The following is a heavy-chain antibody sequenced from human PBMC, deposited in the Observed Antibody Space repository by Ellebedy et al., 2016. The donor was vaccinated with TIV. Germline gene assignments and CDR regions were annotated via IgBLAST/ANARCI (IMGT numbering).Heavy chain of an antibody. V-gene: IGHV3-23*01. D-gene: IGHD3-3*01. CDR3: AREWSAFDL. J-gene: IGHJ3*01. CDR1: GFTFSSYA. Sequence: GESLKISCAASGFTFSSYAMSWVRQAPGKGLEWVSSISVSGSSTNYADSVKGRFTISRDNSKNTLYLQMNSLRAEDTAVYYCAREWSAFDLWGQGTMVTVSS. CDR2: ISVSGSST.